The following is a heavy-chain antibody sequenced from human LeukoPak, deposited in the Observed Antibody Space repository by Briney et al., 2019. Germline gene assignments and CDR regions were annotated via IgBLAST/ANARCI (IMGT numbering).Heavy chain of an antibody. CDR2: IYSGGST. J-gene: IGHJ4*02. CDR3: ARGNYDILTGSEPPDY. Sequence: GGSLRLSCAASGFTVSSKYMTWVRQAPGKGLEWVSIIYSGGSTYYADSVKGRFTISRDTSKNTLYLQMNSLRAEDTAVYYCARGNYDILTGSEPPDYWGQGTLVTVSS. V-gene: IGHV3-66*01. CDR1: GFTVSSKY. D-gene: IGHD3-9*01.